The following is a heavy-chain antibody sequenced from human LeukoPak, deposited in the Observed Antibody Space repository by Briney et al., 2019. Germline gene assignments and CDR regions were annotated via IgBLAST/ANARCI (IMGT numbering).Heavy chain of an antibody. V-gene: IGHV4-34*01. D-gene: IGHD2/OR15-2a*01. CDR3: ARGLTSMPPGGY. CDR1: GGSFSDYY. Sequence: KPSETLSLTCAVYGGSFSDYYWSWIRQPPGKGLEWIGEINHSGSTNYNPSLKSRVTTLVDTSKNQFSLKLSSVTAADTAVYYCARGLTSMPPGGYWGQGTLVTVSS. J-gene: IGHJ4*02. CDR2: INHSGST.